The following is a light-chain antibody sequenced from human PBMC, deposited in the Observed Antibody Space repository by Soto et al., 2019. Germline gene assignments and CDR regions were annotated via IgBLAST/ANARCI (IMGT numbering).Light chain of an antibody. V-gene: IGKV3D-20*02. CDR3: KQYINWRVTT. CDR2: DAS. J-gene: IGKJ5*01. CDR1: QSVSSNY. Sequence: IVLTQSPDTLSLSPGERATLSCRASQSVSSNYLAWYQQKLGQAPRLLIYDASRRANGIPDRFSGSGSGTDFTLTIRRLEPEDLAGYYCKQYINWRVTTVGEGTRPAIK.